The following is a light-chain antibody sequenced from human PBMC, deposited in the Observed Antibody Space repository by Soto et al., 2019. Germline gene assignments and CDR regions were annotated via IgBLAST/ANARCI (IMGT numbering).Light chain of an antibody. Sequence: DIVMTQSPDSLAVSLGEXATINCKSSQSVLYNSYNKNYLAWYQQKPGQPPNLLIYWASTREPGVPDRFSGSGSGTDFTLTISSLQAEDVAVYYCQQYYVTPPTFGQGTKV. J-gene: IGKJ1*01. CDR2: WAS. CDR1: QSVLYNSYNKNY. CDR3: QQYYVTPPT. V-gene: IGKV4-1*01.